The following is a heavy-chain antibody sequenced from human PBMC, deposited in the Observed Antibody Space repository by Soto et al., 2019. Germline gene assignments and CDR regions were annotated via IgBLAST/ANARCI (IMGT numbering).Heavy chain of an antibody. D-gene: IGHD1-26*01. J-gene: IGHJ4*02. V-gene: IGHV4-59*08. CDR1: GGSISNFY. CDR2: IYYSGST. CDR3: ARRYGGNLDY. Sequence: QVQLQKSGPGLVKPSETLSLTCTVSGGSISNFYWSWIRQPPGKGLEWIGYIYYSGSTNYNPSLKSRVTISVDTSKNQFSLKPSSVTAADTAVYFCARRYGGNLDYWGQGSLVTVSS.